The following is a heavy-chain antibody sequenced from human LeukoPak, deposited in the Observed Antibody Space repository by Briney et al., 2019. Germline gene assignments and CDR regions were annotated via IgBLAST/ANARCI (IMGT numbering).Heavy chain of an antibody. CDR1: GGTFSSYA. CDR3: ARAETGTYYYDSSGSFDY. Sequence: SVKVSCKASGGTFSSYAISWVRQAPGQGLEWMGGIIPIFGTANYAQKFQGRVTITTDESTSTAYMELSRLRSDDTAVYYCARAETGTYYYDSSGSFDYWGQGTLVTVSS. J-gene: IGHJ4*02. V-gene: IGHV1-69*05. D-gene: IGHD3-22*01. CDR2: IIPIFGTA.